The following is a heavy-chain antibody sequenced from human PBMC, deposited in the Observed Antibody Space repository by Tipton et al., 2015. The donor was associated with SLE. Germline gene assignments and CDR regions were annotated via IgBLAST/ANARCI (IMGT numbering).Heavy chain of an antibody. CDR1: GGSISSADYY. CDR3: ARSAGYGSNWAHFDY. V-gene: IGHV4-61*08. J-gene: IGHJ4*02. CDR2: IYYSGST. Sequence: TLSLTCTVSGGSISSADYYWSWIRQHPGKGLEWIGYIYYSGSTNYNPSLKSRVTISVDTSKNQFSLKLSSVTAADTAVYYCARSAGYGSNWAHFDYWGQGTLVTVSS. D-gene: IGHD6-13*01.